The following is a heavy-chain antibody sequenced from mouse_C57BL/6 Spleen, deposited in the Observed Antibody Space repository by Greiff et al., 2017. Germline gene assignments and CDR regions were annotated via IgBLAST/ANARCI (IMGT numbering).Heavy chain of an antibody. D-gene: IGHD3-2*02. V-gene: IGHV2-2*01. CDR3: ARQLRLRGYAMDY. CDR1: GFSLTSYG. Sequence: QVQLKESGPGLVQPSQSLSITCTVSGFSLTSYGVHWVRQSPGKGLAWLGVIWSGGSTDYNAAFISRLSISKDNSKSQVFFKMNSLQADDTAIYXCARQLRLRGYAMDYWGQGTSVTVSS. J-gene: IGHJ4*01. CDR2: IWSGGST.